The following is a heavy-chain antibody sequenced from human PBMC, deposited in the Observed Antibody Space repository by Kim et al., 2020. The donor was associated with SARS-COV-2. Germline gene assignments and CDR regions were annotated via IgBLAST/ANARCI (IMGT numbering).Heavy chain of an antibody. CDR1: GFRFGDYG. J-gene: IGHJ6*03. CDR3: VRGTGYLFHYMDV. V-gene: IGHV3-9*01. Sequence: GGSLRLSCGASGFRFGDYGMHWVRQAPGRGLECVSGLSWNSQNIVYADSVKGRFTISRDNAKNALYLQMNSLRPEDTALYYCVRGTGYLFHYMDVWGNGTTVSVSS. D-gene: IGHD3-9*01. CDR2: LSWNSQNI.